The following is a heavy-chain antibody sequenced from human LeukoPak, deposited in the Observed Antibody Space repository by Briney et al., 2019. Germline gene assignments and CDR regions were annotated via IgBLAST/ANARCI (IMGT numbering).Heavy chain of an antibody. J-gene: IGHJ4*02. CDR2: ISRSSKTI. V-gene: IGHV3-48*01. Sequence: GGSLRLSCAASGFTFSSHSMNWVRQAPGKGLEWVAYISRSSKTIYYADSVKGRFTISRDNDKNSLFLQMNSLRAEDTAVYYCARDHGDGYWGQGTLVTVSS. CDR1: GFTFSSHS. CDR3: ARDHGDGY. D-gene: IGHD4-17*01.